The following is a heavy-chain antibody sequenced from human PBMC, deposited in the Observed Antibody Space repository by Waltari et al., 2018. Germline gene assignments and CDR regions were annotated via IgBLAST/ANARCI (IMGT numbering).Heavy chain of an antibody. V-gene: IGHV4-39*01. CDR2: IYYTGST. D-gene: IGHD2-21*01. CDR3: PRHGVIGTKIFDY. J-gene: IGHJ4*02. CDR1: CGSISDRSHY. Sequence: QLQLQESGPGLVKPSETLSLTCTVPCGSISDRSHYWGWIRQPAGKGLEWIGRIYYTGSTSYNPSLKSRVTISVDTSKNQFSLKLTSVTAADTAVYYCPRHGVIGTKIFDYWGQGTLVTVSS.